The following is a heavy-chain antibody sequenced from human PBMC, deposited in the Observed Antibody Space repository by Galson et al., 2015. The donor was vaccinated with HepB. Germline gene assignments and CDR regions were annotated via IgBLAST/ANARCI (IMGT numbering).Heavy chain of an antibody. CDR2: AYHSGGT. CDR1: GDSISNDRW. CDR3: AGAKEGRGYFDY. Sequence: TLSLTCAVSGDSISNDRWWSLVRQPPGEGLEWIGEAYHSGGTNYRPSLKRRVTISVDKSKNQFSLKLTSVTAAETAVYYCAGAKEGRGYFDYWGQGTLVTVSS. D-gene: IGHD3-10*01. J-gene: IGHJ4*02. V-gene: IGHV4-4*02.